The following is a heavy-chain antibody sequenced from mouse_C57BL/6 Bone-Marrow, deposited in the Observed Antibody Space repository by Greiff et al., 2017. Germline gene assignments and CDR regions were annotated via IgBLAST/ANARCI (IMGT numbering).Heavy chain of an antibody. V-gene: IGHV14-4*01. CDR1: GFNIKDDY. CDR2: IDPENGDT. D-gene: IGHD1-1*01. Sequence: VQLKQSGAELVRPGASVKLSCTASGFNIKDDYMHWVKQRPEQGLEWIGWIDPENGDTEYASKFQGKATITADTSSNTAYLQLSSLTSEDTAVYYCTTIITTVVAPYYLDYWGQGTTLTVSS. J-gene: IGHJ2*01. CDR3: TTIITTVVAPYYLDY.